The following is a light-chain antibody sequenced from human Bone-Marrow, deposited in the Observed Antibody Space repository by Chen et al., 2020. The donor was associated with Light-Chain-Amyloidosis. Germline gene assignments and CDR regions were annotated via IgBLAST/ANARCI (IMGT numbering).Light chain of an antibody. Sequence: SYELTQPPSVSVPPGQTARMTCSGDDLPTKYAYCYQQNPGQAPVLVIHRDTERPSGISARFPGSSSGTTATLTISGVQAEDEADYHCQSADSSGSYEVIFGGGTKLTVL. CDR3: QSADSSGSYEVI. CDR2: RDT. CDR1: DLPTKY. V-gene: IGLV3-25*03. J-gene: IGLJ2*01.